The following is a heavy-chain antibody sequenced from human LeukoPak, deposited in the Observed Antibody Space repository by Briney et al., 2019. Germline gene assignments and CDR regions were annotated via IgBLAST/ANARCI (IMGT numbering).Heavy chain of an antibody. J-gene: IGHJ4*02. CDR3: ARGGGRYYDFWSGYPTLDY. Sequence: PSETLSLTCTVSGGSISSGGYYWSWIRQHPGKGLEWIGEINHSGSTNYNPSLKSRVTISVDTSKNQFSLKLSSVTAADTAVYYCARGGGRYYDFWSGYPTLDYWGQGTLVTVSS. V-gene: IGHV4-31*03. D-gene: IGHD3-3*01. CDR1: GGSISSGGYY. CDR2: INHSGST.